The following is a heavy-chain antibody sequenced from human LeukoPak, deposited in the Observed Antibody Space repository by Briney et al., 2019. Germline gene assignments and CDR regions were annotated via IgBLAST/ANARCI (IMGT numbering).Heavy chain of an antibody. J-gene: IGHJ4*02. V-gene: IGHV3-23*01. CDR2: ISGSGGST. Sequence: GGSLRLSCAASGFTFSSYAMSWVRQAPGKGREWVSAISGSGGSTYYADSVKGRFTISRDNSKTTLYLQMNSLRAEDTAVYYCAKDNPLRPPTNPDYRGQGTLVTVSS. CDR1: GFTFSSYA. D-gene: IGHD5-12*01. CDR3: AKDNPLRPPTNPDY.